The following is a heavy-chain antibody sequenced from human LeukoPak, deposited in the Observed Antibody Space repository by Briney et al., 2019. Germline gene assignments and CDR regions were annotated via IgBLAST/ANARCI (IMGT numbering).Heavy chain of an antibody. Sequence: GGSLRLSCAASGFTFSNYAMIWVRQAPGKGLEYVLAISSNGGSTDYANSVKGRFTISRDNSKNTLDLQMGSLRVEDMAVYYCARTSITTMGYYYYGMDVWGQGTTVTVS. CDR3: ARTSITTMGYYYYGMDV. J-gene: IGHJ6*02. CDR2: ISSNGGST. D-gene: IGHD1-1*01. V-gene: IGHV3-64*01. CDR1: GFTFSNYA.